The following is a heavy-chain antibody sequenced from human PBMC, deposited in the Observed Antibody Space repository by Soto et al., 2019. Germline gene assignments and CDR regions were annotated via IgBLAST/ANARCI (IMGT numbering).Heavy chain of an antibody. D-gene: IGHD2-15*01. V-gene: IGHV3-30*18. CDR1: GFTFNNYG. Sequence: GGSLRLSCAASGFTFNNYGMNWVRQAPGKGLEWVAIISNDGSNKYYIESVRGRFTISRDNSKNMLFLQMNSLRVEDTAVYFCTKDGRFDSDGSLYYYYYGMDVWGQGTTVTVSS. CDR2: ISNDGSNK. J-gene: IGHJ6*02. CDR3: TKDGRFDSDGSLYYYYYGMDV.